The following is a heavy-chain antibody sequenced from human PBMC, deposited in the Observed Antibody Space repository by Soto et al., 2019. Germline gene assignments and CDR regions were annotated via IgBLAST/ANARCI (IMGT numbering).Heavy chain of an antibody. CDR1: GGSFSGYH. D-gene: IGHD3-22*01. V-gene: IGHV4-34*01. J-gene: IGHJ1*01. Sequence: SETLSLTCAVFGGSFSGYHWTWIRQTPGKGLECIGEISHSGVTNYNPSLKSRVTMSIDTSKKQFSLNLSSVTAADTAVYYCARGFKNAFDNSGYYYRFWGQGSPVTVSS. CDR2: ISHSGVT. CDR3: ARGFKNAFDNSGYYYRF.